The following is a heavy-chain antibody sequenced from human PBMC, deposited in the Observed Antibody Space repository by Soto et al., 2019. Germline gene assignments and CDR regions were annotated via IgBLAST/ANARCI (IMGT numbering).Heavy chain of an antibody. J-gene: IGHJ4*02. D-gene: IGHD1-1*01. CDR3: ARGARPGKFSNNWFDY. CDR1: GYTFSTAG. CDR2: IKAYNGKT. V-gene: IGHV1-18*01. Sequence: QVHLVQSGTEVKKPGASVKVSCKASGYTFSTAGISWVRQAPGHGLESMGWIKAYNGKTKYAQNLQDRVTMTIDTSTSTAYVELRSLEPDDTAVYYCARGARPGKFSNNWFDYWGQGTLVTVSS.